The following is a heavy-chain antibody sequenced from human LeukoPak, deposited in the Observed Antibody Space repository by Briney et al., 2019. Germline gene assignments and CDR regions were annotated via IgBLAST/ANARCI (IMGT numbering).Heavy chain of an antibody. CDR3: ARDYYDSSGYYSHGDV. V-gene: IGHV3-30-3*01. CDR1: GFTFSSYA. D-gene: IGHD3-22*01. J-gene: IGHJ6*02. Sequence: GGSLRLSCAASGFTFSSYAMHWVRQAPGKGLEWVAVISYDGSNKYYADSVKGRFTISRDNSKNTLYLQMNSLRAEDTAVYYCARDYYDSSGYYSHGDVWGQGTTVTVSS. CDR2: ISYDGSNK.